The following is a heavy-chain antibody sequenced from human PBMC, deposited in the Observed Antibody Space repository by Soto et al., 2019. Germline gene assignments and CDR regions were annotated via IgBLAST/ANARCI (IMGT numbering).Heavy chain of an antibody. Sequence: SETLSLTCTVSGGSISSGGYYWSCIRQHPGKGLEWIGYIYYSGSTCYNPSLKSRVTISVDTSKNQFSLKLSSVTAADTAVYYCARDPFILNTAMVPVVWGQGTTVTVSS. CDR2: IYYSGST. J-gene: IGHJ6*02. V-gene: IGHV4-31*03. D-gene: IGHD5-18*01. CDR3: ARDPFILNTAMVPVV. CDR1: GGSISSGGYY.